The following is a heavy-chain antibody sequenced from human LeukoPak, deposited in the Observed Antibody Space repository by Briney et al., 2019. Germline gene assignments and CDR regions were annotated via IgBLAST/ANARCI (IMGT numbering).Heavy chain of an antibody. V-gene: IGHV1-69*02. CDR3: ARGKYCSGGECYSVRKSYDGFDS. CDR1: GGDFNSHI. D-gene: IGHD2-15*01. CDR2: IIPMRNLA. Sequence: SVKVSCKASGGDFNSHIINWVRQAPGQGREWMGRIIPMRNLANYAHKFQGRVIITADKSRRTAYMEMSRLTSDDTAVYYCARGKYCSGGECYSVRKSYDGFDSWGQGTVASVSS. J-gene: IGHJ5*01.